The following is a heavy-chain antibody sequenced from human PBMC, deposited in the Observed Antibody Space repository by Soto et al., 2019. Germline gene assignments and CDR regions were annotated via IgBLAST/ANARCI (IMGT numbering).Heavy chain of an antibody. CDR3: ARAAIHGSSWYFWFDP. Sequence: QVQLVQSGSEVKMPGSSVKVSCKTSGGTFSRHAINCVRQAAGQGLEWMGGIIPMFGTTNHAQKFKGRVTISADESTSTAYMELSSLRSEDAAVYYCARAAIHGSSWYFWFDPWGQGTLVTVSS. CDR2: IIPMFGTT. CDR1: GGTFSRHA. D-gene: IGHD6-13*01. V-gene: IGHV1-69*01. J-gene: IGHJ5*02.